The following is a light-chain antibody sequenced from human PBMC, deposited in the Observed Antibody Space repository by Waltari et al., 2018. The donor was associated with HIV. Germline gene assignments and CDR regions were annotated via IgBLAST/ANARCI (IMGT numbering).Light chain of an antibody. Sequence: QSVLTQPPSVSGAPGQRVTISCTGSSSNIGAGYDVHWYQQLPGTAPKLLIYGTSNRPSGVPDRFSGSKSGTSASLAITWLQAEDEADYYCQSYDSSLSVVFGGGTKLTVL. J-gene: IGLJ2*01. CDR1: SSNIGAGYD. CDR2: GTS. CDR3: QSYDSSLSVV. V-gene: IGLV1-40*01.